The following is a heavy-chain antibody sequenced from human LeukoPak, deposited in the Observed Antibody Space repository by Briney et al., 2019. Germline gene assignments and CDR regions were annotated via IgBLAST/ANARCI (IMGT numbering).Heavy chain of an antibody. J-gene: IGHJ6*02. CDR1: GFTFSSYW. CDR2: IKHDGSST. D-gene: IGHD4-17*01. CDR3: ASTMVTSMDV. Sequence: GGSLRLSCAASGFTFSSYWMHWVRQAPGKGLVWVSRIKHDGSSTSYADSVKGRFTISRDNAKSALYLQMNSLRVEDTAVYYYASTMVTSMDVWGQGTTVTVSS. V-gene: IGHV3-74*01.